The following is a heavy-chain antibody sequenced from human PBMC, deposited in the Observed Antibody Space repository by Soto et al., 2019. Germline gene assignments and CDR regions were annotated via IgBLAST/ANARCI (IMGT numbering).Heavy chain of an antibody. D-gene: IGHD2-2*01. CDR1: GGTFSSYA. Sequence: QVQLVQSGAEVKKPGSSVKVSCKASGGTFSSYAISWVRQAPGHGLEWMGGIIPIFGTANYAQKFQGRVTITADESTSTAYMELSSLRSDDTAVYYCARDLSVVPAARGWFDPWGQGTLVTVSS. CDR2: IIPIFGTA. CDR3: ARDLSVVPAARGWFDP. J-gene: IGHJ5*02. V-gene: IGHV1-69*01.